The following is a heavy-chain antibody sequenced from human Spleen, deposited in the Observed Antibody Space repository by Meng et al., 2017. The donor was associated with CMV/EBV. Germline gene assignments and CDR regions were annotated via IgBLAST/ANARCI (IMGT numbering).Heavy chain of an antibody. D-gene: IGHD1-7*01. CDR3: AASPTGTSAAHFDY. CDR2: ISSSSTI. J-gene: IGHJ4*02. V-gene: IGHV3-48*01. Sequence: GESLKISCAASGFTFSRYSINWVRQAPGKGLEWVSYISSSSTIYYADSVKGRFTISRDNSKNTLYLQMNSLRAEDTAVYYCAASPTGTSAAHFDYWGQGTLVTVSS. CDR1: GFTFSRYS.